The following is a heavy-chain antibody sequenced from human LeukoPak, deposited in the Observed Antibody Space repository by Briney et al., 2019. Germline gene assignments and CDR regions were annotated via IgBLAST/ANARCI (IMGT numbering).Heavy chain of an antibody. CDR2: VHSSGST. J-gene: IGHJ4*02. Sequence: SETLSLTCTVSGASVTTYYWSWIRQSPGKELEWIANVHSSGSTFYNPSLKSRVTISIDTSTNQCSLKLTSVTTADTAVYYGARDIRTVGATLYFDYWGQGTLPTVSS. D-gene: IGHD1-26*01. V-gene: IGHV4-59*02. CDR3: ARDIRTVGATLYFDY. CDR1: GASVTTYY.